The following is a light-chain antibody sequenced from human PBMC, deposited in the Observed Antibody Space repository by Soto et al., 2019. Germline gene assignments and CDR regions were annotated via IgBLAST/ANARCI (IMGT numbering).Light chain of an antibody. CDR1: QSISRTY. CDR3: QQYGRSGT. Sequence: VLTQSPGTLSLSPGERATLSCRASQSISRTYLAWYQQKPVQAPRLLIYATSSRATGIPDRFSGSGSGTDFTLTISRLEPEDFAVYYCQQYGRSGTFGQGTKVAIK. J-gene: IGKJ1*01. V-gene: IGKV3-20*01. CDR2: ATS.